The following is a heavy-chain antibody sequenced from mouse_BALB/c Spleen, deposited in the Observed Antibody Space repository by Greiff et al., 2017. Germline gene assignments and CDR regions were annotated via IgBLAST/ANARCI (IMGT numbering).Heavy chain of an antibody. CDR3: TRDRGGTDYYAMDY. J-gene: IGHJ4*01. V-gene: IGHV5-6-4*01. CDR1: GFTFSSYT. Sequence: EVKLLESGGGLVKPGGSLKLSCAASGFTFSSYTMSWVRQTPEKRLEWVATISSGGSYTYYPDSVKGRFTISRDNAKNTLYLQMSSLKSGDTAMYYCTRDRGGTDYYAMDYWGQGTSVTVSS. CDR2: ISSGGSYT. D-gene: IGHD4-1*01.